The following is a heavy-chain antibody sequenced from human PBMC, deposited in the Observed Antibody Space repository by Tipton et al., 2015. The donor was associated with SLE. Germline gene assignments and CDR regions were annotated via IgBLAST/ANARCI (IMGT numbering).Heavy chain of an antibody. CDR3: AREGSGTPDY. D-gene: IGHD1-26*01. CDR2: ISGSGSTI. Sequence: SLRLSCAASGFTFSSYGMHWVRQAPGKGLEWVSYISGSGSTIYYADSVKGRFTISRDNAKNSLYLQMNSLRAEDTALYYCAREGSGTPDYWGQGTLVTVSS. CDR1: GFTFSSYG. J-gene: IGHJ4*02. V-gene: IGHV3-48*03.